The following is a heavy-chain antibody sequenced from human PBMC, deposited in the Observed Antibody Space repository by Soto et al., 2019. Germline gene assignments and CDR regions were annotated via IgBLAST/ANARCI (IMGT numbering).Heavy chain of an antibody. V-gene: IGHV3-43*01. J-gene: IGHJ6*02. CDR2: ISWDGGST. CDR3: AKDPNRDLDYYGMDV. Sequence: GGSLRLSCAASGFTFDDYTMHWVRQAPGKGLEWVSLISWDGGSTYYADSVKGRFTISRDNSKNSLYLQMNSLRTEDTALYYCAKDPNRDLDYYGMDVWGQGTTVTVSS. CDR1: GFTFDDYT.